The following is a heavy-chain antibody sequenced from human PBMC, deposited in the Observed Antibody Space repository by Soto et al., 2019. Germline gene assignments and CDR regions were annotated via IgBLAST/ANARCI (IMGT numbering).Heavy chain of an antibody. CDR2: IYSAGIT. D-gene: IGHD5-18*01. CDR3: ARAREREYSRTIFFDI. CDR1: GLTVSSSY. J-gene: IGHJ4*02. Sequence: PGGSLRLSCAASGLTVSSSYMSWVRQAPGKGLQWVSVIYSAGITYYANSVKGRFTISRDISTNIVYLQMSILTDEDTAVYYCARAREREYSRTIFFDIWGRRALFTVSS. V-gene: IGHV3-53*01.